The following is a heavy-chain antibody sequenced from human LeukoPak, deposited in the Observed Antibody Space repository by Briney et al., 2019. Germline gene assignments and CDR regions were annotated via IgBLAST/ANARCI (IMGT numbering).Heavy chain of an antibody. D-gene: IGHD3-10*02. Sequence: ASVTVSCKASGYTFTSYDINWVRQATGQGLEWMGWTNPNSGNTGYAQKFQGRVTMTRNTSISTAYMELSSLRSEDTAVYYCARGSNPPYYYVNYWGQGTLVTVSS. V-gene: IGHV1-8*01. J-gene: IGHJ4*02. CDR1: GYTFTSYD. CDR2: TNPNSGNT. CDR3: ARGSNPPYYYVNY.